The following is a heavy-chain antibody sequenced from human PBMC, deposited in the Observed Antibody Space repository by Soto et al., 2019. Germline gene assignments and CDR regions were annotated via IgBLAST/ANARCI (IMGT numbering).Heavy chain of an antibody. Sequence: EVQLVESGGGVVQPGGSLRLSCVASGFTFSRYWMTWVRQAPGKGLEWVANIKEDGRKENYVDSVKGRFTISRDSAKKSLYLQMNSLRVEDTAVYYCARDVSPSSSGIAYEVFEVWGQGTVVTVSS. CDR1: GFTFSRYW. CDR3: ARDVSPSSSGIAYEVFEV. CDR2: IKEDGRKE. J-gene: IGHJ3*01. V-gene: IGHV3-7*04. D-gene: IGHD6-25*01.